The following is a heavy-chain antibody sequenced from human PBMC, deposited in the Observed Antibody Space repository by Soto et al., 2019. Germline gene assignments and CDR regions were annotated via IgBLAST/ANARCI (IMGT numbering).Heavy chain of an antibody. CDR1: GFSIATKY. CDR2: MNSGGTI. Sequence: LRLSCAASGFSIATKYMNWVRQAPGKGLEWVSVMNSGGTIYYADSVKGRFTTSRDDSKNTLYLQMNSLRAEDTAVYFCARDVLDGLDVWGQGKMVTVSS. CDR3: ARDVLDGLDV. V-gene: IGHV3-53*01. J-gene: IGHJ3*01.